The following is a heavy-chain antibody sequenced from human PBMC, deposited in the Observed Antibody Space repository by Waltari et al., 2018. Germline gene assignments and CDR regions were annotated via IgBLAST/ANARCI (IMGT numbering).Heavy chain of an antibody. V-gene: IGHV3-30*18. CDR2: IWYDGSNK. Sequence: QVQLVESGGGVVQPGRSLRLSCAASGFTFSSYGMHWVRQAPGKGLEWVAVIWYDGSNKYYADSVKGGFTISRDNSKNTLYLQMNSLRAEDTAMYYCAKDSGTIVDYWGQGTLVTVSS. D-gene: IGHD3-10*01. J-gene: IGHJ4*02. CDR1: GFTFSSYG. CDR3: AKDSGTIVDY.